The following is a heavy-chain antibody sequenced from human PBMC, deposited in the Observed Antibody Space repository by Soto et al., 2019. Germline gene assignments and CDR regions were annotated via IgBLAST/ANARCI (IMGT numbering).Heavy chain of an antibody. V-gene: IGHV4-30-4*08. CDR1: GGSISSSSYY. Sequence: SETLSLTCTVSGGSISSSSYYWGWIRQPPGKGLEWIGYIYYSGSTYYNPSLKSRVTISVDTSKNQFSLKLSSVTAADTAVYYCARDSGYADFDYWGQGTLVTVSS. CDR2: IYYSGST. D-gene: IGHD5-12*01. J-gene: IGHJ4*02. CDR3: ARDSGYADFDY.